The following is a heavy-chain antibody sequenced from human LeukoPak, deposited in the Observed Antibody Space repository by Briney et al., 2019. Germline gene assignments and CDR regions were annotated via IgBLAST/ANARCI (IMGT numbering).Heavy chain of an antibody. CDR3: AKLGYDS. CDR1: GFTCSSYS. CDR2: ISISGGST. Sequence: GASLRLSCVAAGFTCSSYSMSCVRQAAGEGLGWGSSISISGGSTYYADSVKGRFTISRDNSKNTLYLQMNSLRAEDTAVYYCAKLGYDSWGQGTLVTVSS. D-gene: IGHD3-22*01. J-gene: IGHJ4*02. V-gene: IGHV3-23*01.